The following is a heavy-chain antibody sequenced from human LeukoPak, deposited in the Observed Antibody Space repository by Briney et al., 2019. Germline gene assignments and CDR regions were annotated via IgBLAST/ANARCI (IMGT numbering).Heavy chain of an antibody. CDR1: GYTFTNYH. CDR3: ARADGYSSRWSSQDYYYHMDV. CDR2: LTPNSGDT. D-gene: IGHD6-13*01. Sequence: ASVNVSCMASGYTFTNYHMHWVRQPPGQALEWMGILTPNSGDTTYSQKFQDRATMTRNTSISTAYMELTSQRSEHTAVNNLARADGYSSRWSSQDYYYHMDVWRKGTTVTISS. J-gene: IGHJ6*03. V-gene: IGHV1-46*01.